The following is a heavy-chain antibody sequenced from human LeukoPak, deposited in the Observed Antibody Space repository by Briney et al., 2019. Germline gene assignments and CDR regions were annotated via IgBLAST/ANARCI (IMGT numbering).Heavy chain of an antibody. CDR3: ARERYYTSGSYYNRVDY. Sequence: GASVKVSCKASGYTFTGYYIHWVRQAPGQGLEWMGWINPDSGGTNYAQRFQGRVTMTRDTSISSAYMELSRLRSEDTAVYYCARERYYTSGSYYNRVDYWGQGTLVTVSS. CDR2: INPDSGGT. CDR1: GYTFTGYY. D-gene: IGHD3-10*01. J-gene: IGHJ4*02. V-gene: IGHV1-2*02.